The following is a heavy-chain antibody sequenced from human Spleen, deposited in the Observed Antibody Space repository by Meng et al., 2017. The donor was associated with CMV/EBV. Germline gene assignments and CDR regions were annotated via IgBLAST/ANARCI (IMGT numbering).Heavy chain of an antibody. CDR1: GFTFSSYG. CDR3: AKDLAIPSTMIVVTPGEDTGMDV. Sequence: GESLKISCAASGFTFSSYGMHWVRQAPGKGLEWVAFIRYDGSNKYYADSVKGRFTISRDNSKNTLYLQMNSLRAEDTAVYYCAKDLAIPSTMIVVTPGEDTGMDVWGQGTTVTVSS. D-gene: IGHD3-22*01. J-gene: IGHJ6*02. V-gene: IGHV3-30*02. CDR2: IRYDGSNK.